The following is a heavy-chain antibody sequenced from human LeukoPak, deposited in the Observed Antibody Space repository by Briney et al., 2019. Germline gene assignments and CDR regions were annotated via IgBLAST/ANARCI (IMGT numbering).Heavy chain of an antibody. V-gene: IGHV1-69*13. CDR2: IIPIFGTA. Sequence: ASVKVSCKASGGTFSSYAISWVRQAPGHGLEWMGGIIPIFGTANYAQKFQGRVTITADESTSTAYMELSSLRSEDTAVYYCASELSTGAEKYFDLWGRGTLVTVSS. CDR1: GGTFSSYA. CDR3: ASELSTGAEKYFDL. J-gene: IGHJ2*01. D-gene: IGHD2-2*01.